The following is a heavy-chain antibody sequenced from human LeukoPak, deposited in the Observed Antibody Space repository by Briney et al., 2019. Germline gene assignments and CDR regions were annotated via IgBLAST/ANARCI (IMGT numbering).Heavy chain of an antibody. V-gene: IGHV3-7*01. J-gene: IGHJ6*02. CDR3: ARDREQQLVAEHYYYYGMDV. Sequence: PGGSLRLSCAASGFTFSGYWMTWVRQAPGKGLEWVANVNQDGNNKNYVESVKGRFTISRDNAKNSLYLQMNSLRAEDTAVYYCARDREQQLVAEHYYYYGMDVWGQGTTVTVSS. D-gene: IGHD6-13*01. CDR1: GFTFSGYW. CDR2: VNQDGNNK.